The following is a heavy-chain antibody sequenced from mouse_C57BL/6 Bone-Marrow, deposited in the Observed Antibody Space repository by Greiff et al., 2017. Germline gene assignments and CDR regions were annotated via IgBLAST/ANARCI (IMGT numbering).Heavy chain of an antibody. V-gene: IGHV1-50*01. CDR3: ARAFIDYYGTCAMDY. Sequence: QVQLQQPGAELVKPGASVKLSCTASGYTFTSYWMQWVKQRPGQGLEWIGEIDPSDSYTNYNEKFKGKATLTADTSSSTAYMQLSSLTSEDSAVYYCARAFIDYYGTCAMDYWGQGTSVTVSA. CDR1: GYTFTSYW. J-gene: IGHJ4*01. D-gene: IGHD1-1*01. CDR2: IDPSDSYT.